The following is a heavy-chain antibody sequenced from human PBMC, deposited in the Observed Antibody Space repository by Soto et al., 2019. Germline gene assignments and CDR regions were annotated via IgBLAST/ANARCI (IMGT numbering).Heavy chain of an antibody. V-gene: IGHV4-59*01. Sequence: KPSETLSLTCTVSGGSISSYYWSWIRQPPGKGLEWIGYIYYSGSTNYNPSLKSRVTISVDTSKNQFSLKLSSVTAADTAVYYCAGSYYYGSGSYYNPHWFDPWGQGTLVTVSS. J-gene: IGHJ5*02. CDR2: IYYSGST. CDR1: GGSISSYY. CDR3: AGSYYYGSGSYYNPHWFDP. D-gene: IGHD3-10*01.